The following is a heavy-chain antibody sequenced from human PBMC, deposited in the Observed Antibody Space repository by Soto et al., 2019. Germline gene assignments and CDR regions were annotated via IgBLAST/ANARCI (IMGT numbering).Heavy chain of an antibody. CDR3: ARGGKERFRGPGMDV. CDR1: GGKFTTYA. V-gene: IGHV1-69*01. D-gene: IGHD1-1*01. CDR2: IITFFGAA. Sequence: QVQLVQSGAEVRKPGSSVRVSCKASGGKFTTYAINWVRQAPGQGLEWLGGIITFFGAAMYAQKFQHRVTITADEFTTTAYMELRSLRSDDTAVYYCARGGKERFRGPGMDVWGQGTTVTVSS. J-gene: IGHJ6*02.